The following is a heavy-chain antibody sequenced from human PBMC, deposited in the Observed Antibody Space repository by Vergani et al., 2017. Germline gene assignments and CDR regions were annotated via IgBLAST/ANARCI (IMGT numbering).Heavy chain of an antibody. CDR3: ARSVVVAATPIYYYYGMDV. CDR1: GFTFSDYY. D-gene: IGHD2-15*01. CDR2: ISSSGSTI. Sequence: QVQLVESGGGLVKPGGSLRLSCAASGFTFSDYYMSWIRQAPGKGLEWVSYISSSGSTIYYADSVKGRFTISRDNAKNSLYLKMNSLRAEDTAVYYCARSVVVAATPIYYYYGMDVWGQGTTVTVSS. V-gene: IGHV3-11*01. J-gene: IGHJ6*02.